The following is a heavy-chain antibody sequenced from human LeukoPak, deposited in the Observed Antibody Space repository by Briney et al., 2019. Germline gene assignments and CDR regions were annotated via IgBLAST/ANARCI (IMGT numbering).Heavy chain of an antibody. J-gene: IGHJ6*02. D-gene: IGHD3-22*01. V-gene: IGHV4-59*08. Sequence: SETLSLTCTVSSSSISTYYWSWLRQSPGKGLEWMGYIFHSGSTTYNPSLSSRLTISVDTSKNQFSLELRSVTAADTAVYYCARQGTSGSYLTGLDVWGQGTTVTVSS. CDR1: SSSISTYY. CDR2: IFHSGST. CDR3: ARQGTSGSYLTGLDV.